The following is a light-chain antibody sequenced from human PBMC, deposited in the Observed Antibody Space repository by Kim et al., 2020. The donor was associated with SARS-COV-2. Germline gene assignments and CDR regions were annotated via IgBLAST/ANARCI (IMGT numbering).Light chain of an antibody. CDR1: QSVLYSSNNQNY. CDR2: WAS. J-gene: IGKJ2*01. V-gene: IGKV4-1*01. Sequence: RDTINCKSSQSVLYSSNNQNYLAWYQQKPGQSPKLLIYWASTRENGIPDRFSGSGSGTDFTLTISSLQAEDVAVYYCQQYYTTPYTYGQGTKLEI. CDR3: QQYYTTPYT.